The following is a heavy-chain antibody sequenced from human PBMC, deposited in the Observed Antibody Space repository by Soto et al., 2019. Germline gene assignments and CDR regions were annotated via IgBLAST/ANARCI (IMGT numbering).Heavy chain of an antibody. Sequence: PSETLSLTCTVSGGSISSGDYYWSWIRQPPGKGLEWIGYIYYSGSTYYNPSLKSRVTISVDTSKNQISLRLTSVTAADTAPYFRARHDNMTLGSQYLDSWGPGTLVTVSS. CDR3: ARHDNMTLGSQYLDS. J-gene: IGHJ4*02. V-gene: IGHV4-30-4*01. CDR2: IYYSGST. CDR1: GGSISSGDYY. D-gene: IGHD1-1*01.